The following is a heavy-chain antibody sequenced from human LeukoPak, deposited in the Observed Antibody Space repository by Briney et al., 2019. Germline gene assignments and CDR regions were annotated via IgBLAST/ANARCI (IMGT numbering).Heavy chain of an antibody. CDR1: GGSISSSSYY. J-gene: IGHJ4*02. Sequence: SETLSLTCTVSGGSISSSSYYWGWIRQPPGKGLEWIGSIYYSGSTYYNPSLKSRVTISVDTSKNQFSLKLSSVTAADTAVYYCASLIRDSYYFDYWGQGTLVTVS. V-gene: IGHV4-39*01. CDR3: ASLIRDSYYFDY. CDR2: IYYSGST.